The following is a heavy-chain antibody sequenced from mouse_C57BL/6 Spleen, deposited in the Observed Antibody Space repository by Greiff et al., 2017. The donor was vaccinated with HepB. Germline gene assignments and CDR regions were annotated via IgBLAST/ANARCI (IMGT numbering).Heavy chain of an antibody. CDR3: ASRRAVRGYFDY. CDR2: IDPSDSYT. CDR1: GYTFTSYW. Sequence: QVQLQQPGAELVKPGASVKLSCKASGYTFTSYWMQWVKQRPGQGLEWIGEIDPSDSYTNYNQKFKGKATLTVDTSSSTAYMQLSSLTSEDSAVYYCASRRAVRGYFDYWGQGTTLTVSS. V-gene: IGHV1-50*01. J-gene: IGHJ2*01.